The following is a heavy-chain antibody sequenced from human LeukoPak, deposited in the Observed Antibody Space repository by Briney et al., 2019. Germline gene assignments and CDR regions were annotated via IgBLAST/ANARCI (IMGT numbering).Heavy chain of an antibody. Sequence: SETLSLTCTVSGVSISGHYWSWIRQPPGKGLEWIGYFYYSGSTNYNPSLNSRVTTSVDTSKNQFSLKLSSVTAADTAVYYCAKLGQASRTWFDPWGQGTLVTASS. D-gene: IGHD3-3*02. CDR1: GVSISGHY. CDR3: AKLGQASRTWFDP. J-gene: IGHJ5*02. CDR2: FYYSGST. V-gene: IGHV4-59*11.